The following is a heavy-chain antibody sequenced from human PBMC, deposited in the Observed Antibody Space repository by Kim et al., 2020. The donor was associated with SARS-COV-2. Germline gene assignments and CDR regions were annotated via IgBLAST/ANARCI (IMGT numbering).Heavy chain of an antibody. CDR1: GFTFSSYS. D-gene: IGHD3-16*02. CDR2: ISSSSSYI. V-gene: IGHV3-21*01. J-gene: IGHJ6*02. Sequence: GGSLRLSCAASGFTFSSYSMNWVRQAPGKGLEWVSSISSSSSYIYYADSVKGRFTISRDNAKNSLYLQMNSLRAEDTAVYYCARDGRLHLGESSLWGYYYYGMDVWGQGTTVTVSS. CDR3: ARDGRLHLGESSLWGYYYYGMDV.